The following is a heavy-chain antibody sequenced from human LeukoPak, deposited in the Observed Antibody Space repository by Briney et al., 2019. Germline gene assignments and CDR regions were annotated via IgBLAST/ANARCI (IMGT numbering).Heavy chain of an antibody. CDR3: ARHGIGSSGRYFDY. V-gene: IGHV4-59*08. Sequence: PSETLSLTCTVSGVSISSYYWGWIRQPPGKGLEWIGYIYYSGSTNYNPSLKSRVTISVDMSKNQFSLKLSSVTAADTAVYYCARHGIGSSGRYFDYWGQGTLVTVSS. D-gene: IGHD6-19*01. CDR2: IYYSGST. J-gene: IGHJ4*02. CDR1: GVSISSYY.